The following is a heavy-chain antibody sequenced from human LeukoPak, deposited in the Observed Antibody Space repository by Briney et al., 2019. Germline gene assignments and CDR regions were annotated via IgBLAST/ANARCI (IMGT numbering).Heavy chain of an antibody. V-gene: IGHV4-34*01. CDR1: GGSSSGYY. Sequence: PSETLSLTCAVYGGSSSGYYGSWIRQPPGKGLEWIGEINHSGSTNYNPSLKSRVTISVDTSKNQFSLKLSSVTAADTAVYYCARADYYYDSSGYYVHDYWGQGTLVTVSS. D-gene: IGHD3-22*01. CDR2: INHSGST. CDR3: ARADYYYDSSGYYVHDY. J-gene: IGHJ4*02.